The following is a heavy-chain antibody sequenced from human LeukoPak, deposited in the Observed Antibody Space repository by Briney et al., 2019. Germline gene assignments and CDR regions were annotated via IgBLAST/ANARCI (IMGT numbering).Heavy chain of an antibody. CDR3: ARDTAAGGYYYYYGMDV. Sequence: GGSLRLSCAASGFTFSSYWMSWVRQAPGKGLEWVATIKEDGSEKYYVDSVKGRFTISRDNAKNSLYLQMNSLRAEDTAVYYCARDTAAGGYYYYYGMDVWGQGTTVTVSS. J-gene: IGHJ6*02. D-gene: IGHD6-13*01. CDR1: GFTFSSYW. CDR2: IKEDGSEK. V-gene: IGHV3-7*01.